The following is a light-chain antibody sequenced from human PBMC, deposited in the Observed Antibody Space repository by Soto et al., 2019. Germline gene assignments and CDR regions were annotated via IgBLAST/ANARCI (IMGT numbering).Light chain of an antibody. Sequence: NVVKQSAGALSLSPGERDTLSCKNSQSVSSSYLAWYQQKPGQAPRLLIYGASSRATGITDRFSVSGSGTDFILTISRLEPEDFSVYYCQQRSNLPPITFCQGTRLEI. V-gene: IGKV3D-20*02. CDR3: QQRSNLPPIT. CDR2: GAS. J-gene: IGKJ5*01. CDR1: QSVSSSY.